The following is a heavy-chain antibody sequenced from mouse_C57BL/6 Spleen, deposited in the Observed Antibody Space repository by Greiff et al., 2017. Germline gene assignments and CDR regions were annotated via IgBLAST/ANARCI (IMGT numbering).Heavy chain of an antibody. CDR2: IDPETGGT. V-gene: IGHV1-15*01. J-gene: IGHJ3*01. CDR3: TRELGQAY. CDR1: GYTITDYE. Sequence: VQLQESGAELVRPGASVTLSCKASGYTITDYEMHWVKQTPVHGLEWIGAIDPETGGTAYNQKFKGKAILTADKSSSTAYMELRSLTSEDSAVYYCTRELGQAYWGQGTLVTVSA. D-gene: IGHD4-1*01.